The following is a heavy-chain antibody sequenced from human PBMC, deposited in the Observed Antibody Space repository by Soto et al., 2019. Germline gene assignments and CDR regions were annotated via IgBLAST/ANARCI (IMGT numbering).Heavy chain of an antibody. D-gene: IGHD1-26*01. Sequence: PSQTLSLTCAISGDSVSSNSAAWNWIRQSPSRGLEWLGRTYYRSKWYNDYAVSVKSRITINPDTSKNQFSLQLNSVTPEDTAVYYCARGPDPPYSGSYYARGWFDPWGQGTLVTVSS. CDR3: ARGPDPPYSGSYYARGWFDP. CDR1: GDSVSSNSAA. CDR2: TYYRSKWYN. J-gene: IGHJ5*02. V-gene: IGHV6-1*01.